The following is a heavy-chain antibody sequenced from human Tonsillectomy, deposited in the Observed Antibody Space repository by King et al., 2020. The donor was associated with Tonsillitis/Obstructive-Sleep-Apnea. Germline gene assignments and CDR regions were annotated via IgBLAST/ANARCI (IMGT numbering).Heavy chain of an antibody. J-gene: IGHJ1*01. Sequence: HVQLQESGPGLVNPSETLSLTCTVSGGSISSYYWSWIRQPPGKELEWIGYIYYSGSTNYNPSLKSRVTISVDTSKTQFSLKLSSVTAADTAVYYCARAHVRVAGTGNAEYFQHWGQGTLVTVSS. CDR1: GGSISSYY. CDR2: IYYSGST. V-gene: IGHV4-59*01. D-gene: IGHD6-19*01. CDR3: ARAHVRVAGTGNAEYFQH.